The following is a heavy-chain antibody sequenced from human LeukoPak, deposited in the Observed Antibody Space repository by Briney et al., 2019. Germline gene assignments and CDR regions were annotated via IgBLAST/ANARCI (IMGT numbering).Heavy chain of an antibody. CDR2: MNPNNGNT. V-gene: IGHV1-8*01. Sequence: ASVKVSCKASGFTFTSYDINWVRQASGQGLEWMGWMNPNNGNTGYAQKFQGRVTMTRDTSISTAYTELRGLRSEDTAVYYCVRDGEGVAISVNYWFDPWGQGTLVTVSS. CDR3: VRDGEGVAISVNYWFDP. D-gene: IGHD3-10*01. J-gene: IGHJ5*02. CDR1: GFTFTSYD.